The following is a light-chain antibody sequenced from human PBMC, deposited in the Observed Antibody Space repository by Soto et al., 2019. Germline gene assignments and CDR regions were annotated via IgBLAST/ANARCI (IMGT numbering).Light chain of an antibody. CDR1: SSDVGTYNL. V-gene: IGLV2-23*02. J-gene: IGLJ1*01. Sequence: HSVLTQPASVSVSPGQSITISCSGTSSDVGTYNLVSWYQQYPGKAPRLMIYEVTKRPSGVSNRFSGSKSGNTASLTISGLQPEDEADYYCCSYAGSSSSIFGTGTKVTVL. CDR3: CSYAGSSSSI. CDR2: EVT.